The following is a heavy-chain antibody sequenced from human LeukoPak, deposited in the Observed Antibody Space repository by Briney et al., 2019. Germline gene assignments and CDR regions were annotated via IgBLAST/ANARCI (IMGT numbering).Heavy chain of an antibody. Sequence: ASVKVSCKASGYTFTSYGISWVRQAPGQGLEWMGWISAYNGNTNYAQKLQGRVTMTTDTSTSTAYMELRSLRSDDTAVYYCATVLYSGSIYHFDYWGQGTLVTVSS. CDR1: GYTFTSYG. CDR2: ISAYNGNT. J-gene: IGHJ4*02. D-gene: IGHD1-26*01. V-gene: IGHV1-18*01. CDR3: ATVLYSGSIYHFDY.